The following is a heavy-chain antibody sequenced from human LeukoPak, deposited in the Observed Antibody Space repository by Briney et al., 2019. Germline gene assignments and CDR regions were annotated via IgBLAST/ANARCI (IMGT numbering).Heavy chain of an antibody. CDR1: GGSISSGDYY. CDR2: IYYSGST. V-gene: IGHV4-30-4*08. CDR3: ARVRIVVVPAAFYYMDV. D-gene: IGHD2-2*01. J-gene: IGHJ6*03. Sequence: SETLSLTRTVSGGSISSGDYYWSWIRQPPGKGLEWIGYIYYSGSTYYNPSLKSRVTISVDTSKNQFSLKLSSVTAADTAVYYCARVRIVVVPAAFYYMDVWGKGTTVTVSS.